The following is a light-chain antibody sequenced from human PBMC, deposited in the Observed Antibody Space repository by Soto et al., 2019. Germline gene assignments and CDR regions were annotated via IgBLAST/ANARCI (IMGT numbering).Light chain of an antibody. Sequence: EIVLTQSPGTLSLSPGERATLSCRASQSISSNFLAWYRQKPGQAPRLLIYGASSRATGVPDRLSGSGSGTDFTLTISRLEPEDFAVYYCQHYGGSPITFGQGTRLEIK. CDR2: GAS. J-gene: IGKJ5*01. CDR1: QSISSNF. CDR3: QHYGGSPIT. V-gene: IGKV3-20*01.